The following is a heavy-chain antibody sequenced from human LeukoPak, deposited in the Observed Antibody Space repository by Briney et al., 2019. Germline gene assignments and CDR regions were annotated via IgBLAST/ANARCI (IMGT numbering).Heavy chain of an antibody. CDR1: GFTFSSYA. CDR2: ISGSGGST. J-gene: IGHJ5*02. Sequence: GGSLRLSCAASGFTFSSYAMSRVRQAPGKGLEWVSAISGSGGSTYYADSVKGRFTISRDNSKNTLYLQMNSLRAEDTAVYNCAKDSGKLGFDPWGQGTLVTVSS. CDR3: AKDSGKLGFDP. V-gene: IGHV3-23*01.